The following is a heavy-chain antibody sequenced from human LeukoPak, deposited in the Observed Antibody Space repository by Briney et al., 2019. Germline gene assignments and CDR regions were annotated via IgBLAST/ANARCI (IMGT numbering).Heavy chain of an antibody. CDR2: ISAYNGNT. D-gene: IGHD1-26*01. Sequence: GASVKVSCKASGYTFTSYGISWVRQAPGQGLEWMGWISAYNGNTKYAQKVQGRVTMTTDTSTSTAYMEVRSLRSDDTAVYYCARDHYSGSYHFTFDYWGQGTLITVSS. V-gene: IGHV1-18*01. CDR3: ARDHYSGSYHFTFDY. J-gene: IGHJ4*02. CDR1: GYTFTSYG.